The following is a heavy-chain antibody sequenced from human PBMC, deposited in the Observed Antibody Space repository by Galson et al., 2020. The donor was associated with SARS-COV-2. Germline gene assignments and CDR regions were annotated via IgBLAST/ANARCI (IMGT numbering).Heavy chain of an antibody. CDR1: GGSISSSSYY. D-gene: IGHD1-26*01. CDR3: AREGDYYYYYYMDV. V-gene: IGHV4-39*02. Sequence: SETLSLTCTVSGGSISSSSYYWGWIRQPPGKGLEWIGSIYYSGSTYYNPSLKSRVTISVDTSKNQFSLKLSSVTAADTAVYYCAREGDYYYYYYMDVWGKGTTVTVSS. CDR2: IYYSGST. J-gene: IGHJ6*03.